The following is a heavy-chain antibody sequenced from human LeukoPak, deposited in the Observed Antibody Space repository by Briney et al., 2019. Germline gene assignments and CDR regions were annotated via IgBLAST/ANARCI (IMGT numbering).Heavy chain of an antibody. D-gene: IGHD2-15*01. CDR2: ISYDGSNK. CDR3: AKALVGCSGGSCYGPDY. Sequence: GGSLRLSCAASGFTFSSYGMHWVRQAPDKGLEWVAVISYDGSNKYYADSVKGRFTISRDNSKNTLYLQMNSLRAEDTAVYYCAKALVGCSGGSCYGPDYWGQGTLVTVSS. V-gene: IGHV3-30*18. CDR1: GFTFSSYG. J-gene: IGHJ4*02.